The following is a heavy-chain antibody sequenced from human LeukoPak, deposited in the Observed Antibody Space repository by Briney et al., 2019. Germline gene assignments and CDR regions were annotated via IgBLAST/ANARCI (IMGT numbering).Heavy chain of an antibody. CDR3: PSDCSSALRNDY. Sequence: GASVKVSCKASGYTFTCYYMHWVRQAPGQGLEWMGWINPNSGGTNYAQKFQGRVTMTRDKSISTAYMELSRLRSDDTAVYYCPSDCSSALRNDYWGQGTLVTVSS. D-gene: IGHD2-2*01. CDR2: INPNSGGT. V-gene: IGHV1-2*02. J-gene: IGHJ4*02. CDR1: GYTFTCYY.